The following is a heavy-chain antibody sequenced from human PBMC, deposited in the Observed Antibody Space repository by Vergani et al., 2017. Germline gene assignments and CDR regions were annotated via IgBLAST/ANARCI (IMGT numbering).Heavy chain of an antibody. CDR3: ARVDTQVPATSHFYYMDV. J-gene: IGHJ6*03. V-gene: IGHV4-31*11. Sequence: QVQLQESGPGVVKPSQTLYLTCAVSGGPISSGDHCWTWIRQSPGKGLEWIGYIFYSGTTYDNPSLRSRLTISVDTSQNQFSLKLRSVTAADTAVYYCARVDTQVPATSHFYYMDVWGKGTTVVVSS. D-gene: IGHD5-18*01. CDR1: GGPISSGDHC. CDR2: IFYSGTT.